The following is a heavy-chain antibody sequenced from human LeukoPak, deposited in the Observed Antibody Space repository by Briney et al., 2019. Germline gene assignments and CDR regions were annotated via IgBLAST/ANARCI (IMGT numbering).Heavy chain of an antibody. D-gene: IGHD1-7*01. CDR3: ARDNRITGTPTFDY. CDR2: ISSSGSTI. V-gene: IGHV3-11*01. CDR1: GFTFSDYY. J-gene: IGHJ4*02. Sequence: GGSLRLSCAASGFTFSDYYMSWIRQAPGKGLAWVSYISSSGSTIYYADSVKGRFTISRDNAKNSLYLQMNSLRAEDTAVYYCARDNRITGTPTFDYWGQGTLVTVSS.